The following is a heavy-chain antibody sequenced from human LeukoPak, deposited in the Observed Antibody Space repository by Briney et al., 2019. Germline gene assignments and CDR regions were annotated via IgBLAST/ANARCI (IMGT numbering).Heavy chain of an antibody. J-gene: IGHJ4*02. Sequence: GGSLRLSCAASGFTVSTNYMSWVRQAPGKGLEWVSVIYSGGKTYYADSVKGRFTISRDNSKNTLYLQMNSLRAEDTAVYYCARGVANYYDSSGYQNWGQGTLVTVSS. D-gene: IGHD3-22*01. CDR1: GFTVSTNY. CDR3: ARGVANYYDSSGYQN. V-gene: IGHV3-53*01. CDR2: IYSGGKT.